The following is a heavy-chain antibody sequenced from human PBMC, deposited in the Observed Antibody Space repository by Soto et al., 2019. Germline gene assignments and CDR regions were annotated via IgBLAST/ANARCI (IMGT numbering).Heavy chain of an antibody. CDR3: ARDIAVAGTLNYFDY. CDR1: GGSISSSNW. V-gene: IGHV4-4*02. CDR2: IYHSGST. J-gene: IGHJ4*02. D-gene: IGHD6-19*01. Sequence: SETLSLTCAVSGGSISSSNWWSWVRQPPGKGLEWIGEIYHSGSTNYNPSLKSRVTISVDKSKNQFSLKLSSVTAADTAVYYCARDIAVAGTLNYFDYWGQGTLVTVSS.